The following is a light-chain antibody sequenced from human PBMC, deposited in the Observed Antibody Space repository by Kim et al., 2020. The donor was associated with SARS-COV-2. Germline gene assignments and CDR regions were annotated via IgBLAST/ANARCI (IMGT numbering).Light chain of an antibody. CDR3: QQLLSYPPT. V-gene: IGKV1-9*01. CDR1: QGIRSD. CDR2: SAS. J-gene: IGKJ4*01. Sequence: IQLTQSPSFLSASVGDRVTISCRASQGIRSDLAWYQQKLGKAPKLLIHSASTLQSGVPSRFTGRGSGTEFTLTISSLQPEDFAIYYCQQLLSYPPTFGGGTKVDIK.